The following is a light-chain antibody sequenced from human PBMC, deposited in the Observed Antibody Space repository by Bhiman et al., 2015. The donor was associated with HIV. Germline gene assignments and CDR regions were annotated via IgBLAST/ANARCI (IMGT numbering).Light chain of an antibody. Sequence: QSALTQPASVSGSPGQSIAISCTGTSSDVGRYNLVSWYQQHPGKAPKLLLYEVNKRPSGVSNRFSGSKSGNTASLTISGLQAEDEADYYCSSYTSTSTYVFGTGTKLTVL. CDR2: EVN. J-gene: IGLJ1*01. V-gene: IGLV2-14*02. CDR1: SSDVGRYNL. CDR3: SSYTSTSTYV.